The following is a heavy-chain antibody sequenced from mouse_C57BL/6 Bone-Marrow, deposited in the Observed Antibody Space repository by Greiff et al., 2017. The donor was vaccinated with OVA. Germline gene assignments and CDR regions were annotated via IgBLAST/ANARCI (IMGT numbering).Heavy chain of an antibody. CDR3: ARPIYYYGSRPYYFDY. V-gene: IGHV1-50*01. CDR2: IDPSDSYT. J-gene: IGHJ2*01. D-gene: IGHD1-1*01. CDR1: GYTFTSYW. Sequence: QVQLKQPGAELVKPGASVKLSCKASGYTFTSYWMQWVKQRPGQGLEWIGEIDPSDSYTNYNQKFKGKATLTVDTPSSTAYMQLSSLTSEDSAVYYCARPIYYYGSRPYYFDYWGQGTTLTVSS.